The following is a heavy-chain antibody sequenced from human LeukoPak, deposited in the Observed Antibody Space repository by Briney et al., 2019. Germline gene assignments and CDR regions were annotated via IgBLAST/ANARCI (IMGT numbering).Heavy chain of an antibody. V-gene: IGHV3-30*18. CDR3: AKDLLYSAVWGSYRPNPLDY. Sequence: GGSLRLSCAASGFTFSSYGMHWVRQAPGKGLEWVAVISYDGSNKYYADSVKGRFTISRDNSKNTLYLQMNSLRAEDTAVYYCAKDLLYSAVWGSYRPNPLDYWGQGTLVTVSS. CDR1: GFTFSSYG. CDR2: ISYDGSNK. D-gene: IGHD3-16*02. J-gene: IGHJ4*02.